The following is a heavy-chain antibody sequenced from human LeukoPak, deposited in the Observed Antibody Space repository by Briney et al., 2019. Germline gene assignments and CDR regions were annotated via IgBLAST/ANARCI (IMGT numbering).Heavy chain of an antibody. CDR3: ARVGLVAARPLFDY. D-gene: IGHD2-15*01. CDR2: IYYSGST. CDR1: GGSISGYY. V-gene: IGHV4-59*01. Sequence: PSETLSLTCTVSGGSISGYYWSWIRQPPGKGLEWIGYIYYSGSTDYNPSLKSRVTVSVDTSKNQFSLQLSSVTAADTAVYYCARVGLVAARPLFDYWGQGTLATVSS. J-gene: IGHJ4*02.